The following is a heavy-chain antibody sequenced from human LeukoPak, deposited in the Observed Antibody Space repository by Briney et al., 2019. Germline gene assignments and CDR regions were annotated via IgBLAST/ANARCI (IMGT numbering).Heavy chain of an antibody. V-gene: IGHV1-24*01. CDR1: GYTLTELS. CDR3: ATRSPKVGQQLIPWYYYGMDV. Sequence: ASVKVSCKFSGYTLTELSMHCVRQAPGKGLEWMGGFDPEDGETIYAQKFQGRVTMTEDTSTDTAYMELSSLRSEDTAVYYCATRSPKVGQQLIPWYYYGMDVWGQGTTVTVSS. D-gene: IGHD6-13*01. J-gene: IGHJ6*02. CDR2: FDPEDGET.